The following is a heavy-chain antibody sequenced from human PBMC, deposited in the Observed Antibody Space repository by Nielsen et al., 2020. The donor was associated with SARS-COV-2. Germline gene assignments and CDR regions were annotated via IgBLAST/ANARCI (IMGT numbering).Heavy chain of an antibody. J-gene: IGHJ6*02. D-gene: IGHD3/OR15-3a*01. V-gene: IGHV1-2*06. CDR1: GYTFTDYY. Sequence: SVKVSCKASGYTFTDYYIHWVRQAPGQGLEWMGRINPYSGGTNYAQKFQGTVTMTRDASISTVYMELTSGDTAVYYCARARATIFGLVMSYGMDVWGQGTTVAVSS. CDR2: INPYSGGT. CDR3: ARARATIFGLVMSYGMDV.